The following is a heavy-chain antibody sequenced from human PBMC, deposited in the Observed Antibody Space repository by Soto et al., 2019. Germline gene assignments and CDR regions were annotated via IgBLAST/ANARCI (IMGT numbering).Heavy chain of an antibody. CDR3: ARGIAVAGTFDYYYGMDV. CDR2: ISYDGSNK. Sequence: QVQLVESGGGVVQPGRSLRLSCAASGFTFSSYAMHWVRQAPGKGLEWVAVISYDGSNKYYADSVKGRFTISRDNSKNTLYLQTNSLRAEDTAVYYCARGIAVAGTFDYYYGMDVWGQGTTVTVSS. J-gene: IGHJ6*02. D-gene: IGHD6-19*01. V-gene: IGHV3-30-3*01. CDR1: GFTFSSYA.